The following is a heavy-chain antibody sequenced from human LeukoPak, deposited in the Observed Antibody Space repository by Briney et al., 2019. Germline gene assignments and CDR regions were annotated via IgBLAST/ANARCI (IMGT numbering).Heavy chain of an antibody. CDR1: GYTFTDYY. CDR3: GRNRLGKAFDI. CDR2: INPNSGGT. Sequence: ASVKVSCKASGYTFTDYYPHWVRQAPGQGLEWMGWINPNSGGTNYAQKFQGWVTMTRDTSISTAYMELNRLTFDDTAVYYCGRNRLGKAFDIWGQGTMVTISS. D-gene: IGHD7-27*01. V-gene: IGHV1-2*04. J-gene: IGHJ3*02.